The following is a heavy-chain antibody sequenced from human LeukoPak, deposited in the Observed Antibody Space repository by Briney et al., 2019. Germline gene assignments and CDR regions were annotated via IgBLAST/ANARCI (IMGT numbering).Heavy chain of an antibody. CDR2: ISSSGTTI. CDR3: ASKRGYNYGYDY. D-gene: IGHD5-18*01. Sequence: GGALRLSCAASGFTFSSYEMHWVRQAPGKGLEWVSYISSSGTTIYYAESVKGRFTISRDNAKNSLYLQMSILRAEDTAVYYCASKRGYNYGYDYWGQGTLVTVSS. J-gene: IGHJ4*02. V-gene: IGHV3-48*03. CDR1: GFTFSSYE.